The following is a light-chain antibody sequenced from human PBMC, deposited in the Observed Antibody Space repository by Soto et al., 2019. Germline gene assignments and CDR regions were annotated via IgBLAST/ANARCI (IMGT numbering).Light chain of an antibody. CDR3: QQHNNYWT. CDR1: QSCGTS. J-gene: IGKJ1*01. CDR2: KAS. Sequence: DIQMTQSPSTLSASVGDRVTITCRASQSCGTSLAWYQQRPGKAPNLLIYKASKLESGVSSRFSGSGSGTEFTLTISSVRPDEFATYYCQQHNNYWTFVQGTKVEVK. V-gene: IGKV1-5*03.